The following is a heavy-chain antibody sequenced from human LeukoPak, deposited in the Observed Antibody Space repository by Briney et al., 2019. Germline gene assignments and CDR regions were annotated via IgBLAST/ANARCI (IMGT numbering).Heavy chain of an antibody. CDR2: INPNSGST. CDR3: ARDVGATGNYYYMDV. CDR1: GYTFTGYY. D-gene: IGHD1-26*01. Sequence: ASVKVSCKASGYTFTGYYMHWVRQAPGQGLEWMGWINPNSGSTGYAQKFQGRVTMTRNTSISTAYMELSGLRSEDTAVYYCARDVGATGNYYYMDVWGKGTTVTVSS. J-gene: IGHJ6*03. V-gene: IGHV1-8*02.